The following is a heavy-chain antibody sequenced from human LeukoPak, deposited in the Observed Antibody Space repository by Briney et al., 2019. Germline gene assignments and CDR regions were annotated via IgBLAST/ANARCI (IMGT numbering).Heavy chain of an antibody. V-gene: IGHV4-4*07. Sequence: PSETLSLTCTVSGGSISSYYWSWIRQPAGKGLEWIGRIYSSGGTNYNPSLKSRVTMSVDPSKNQFSLKLTSVTAADTAVYYCATTYSSSWNDAFDIWGQGTMITVSS. D-gene: IGHD6-13*01. J-gene: IGHJ3*02. CDR2: IYSSGGT. CDR3: ATTYSSSWNDAFDI. CDR1: GGSISSYY.